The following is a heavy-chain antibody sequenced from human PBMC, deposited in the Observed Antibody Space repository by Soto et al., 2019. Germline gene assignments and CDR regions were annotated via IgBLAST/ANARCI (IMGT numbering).Heavy chain of an antibody. J-gene: IGHJ3*02. CDR2: IYYIGIT. D-gene: IGHD6-13*01. V-gene: IGHV4-31*03. CDR1: GDSISSGGHY. Sequence: QVQLRESGPRLVKPSQTLSLTCTVSGDSISSGGHYWSWIRQHPRKGLEWIGYIYYIGITYDNPSLTSRVTMSVDTAKNQFPLKLSSVTAADTAVYYCARGVAAAGTRASDIWGLGTMVTVSS. CDR3: ARGVAAAGTRASDI.